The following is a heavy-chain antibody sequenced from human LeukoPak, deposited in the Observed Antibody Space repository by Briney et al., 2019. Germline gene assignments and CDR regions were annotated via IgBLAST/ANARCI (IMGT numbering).Heavy chain of an antibody. CDR3: ARGRVNGYFDY. CDR1: GFTVSSNY. V-gene: IGHV3-53*01. D-gene: IGHD2-21*01. Sequence: GGSLRLSCAASGFTVSSNYMSWVCQAPGKGLEWVSVIYSGGSTYYADSVKGRFTISRDNSKDTLYPQMNSLRAEDTAVYYCARGRVNGYFDYWGQGTLVTVSS. CDR2: IYSGGST. J-gene: IGHJ4*02.